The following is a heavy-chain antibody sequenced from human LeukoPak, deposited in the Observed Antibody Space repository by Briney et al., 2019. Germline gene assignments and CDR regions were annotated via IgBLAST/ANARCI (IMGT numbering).Heavy chain of an antibody. CDR3: AREEYSGYGY. CDR2: INPNSGCT. V-gene: IGHV1-2*02. J-gene: IGHJ4*02. CDR1: GYTFTGYY. D-gene: IGHD5-12*01. Sequence: ASVKVSCKAAGYTFTGYYMHWVRQAPGQGLEWMGWINPNSGCTNYAQKFQGRVPMARDTSISTAYMELSRLRSDDTAVYYCAREEYSGYGYWGQGTLVTVSS.